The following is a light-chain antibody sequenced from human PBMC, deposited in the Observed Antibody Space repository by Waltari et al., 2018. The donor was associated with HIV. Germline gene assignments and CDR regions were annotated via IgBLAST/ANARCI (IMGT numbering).Light chain of an antibody. Sequence: SYELTQPPSVSVSPGQTASIPCSGDTLGDKYACWYQQKPGQSPVLVIYKDGKRPSGIPERFSGFNSGNTATLTISGTQAMDEADYYCQAWDSDTPKVFGGGTKLTVL. V-gene: IGLV3-1*01. CDR2: KDG. CDR3: QAWDSDTPKV. J-gene: IGLJ2*01. CDR1: TLGDKY.